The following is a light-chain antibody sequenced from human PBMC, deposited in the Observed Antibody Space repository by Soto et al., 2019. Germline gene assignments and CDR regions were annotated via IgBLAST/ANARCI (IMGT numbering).Light chain of an antibody. CDR1: QSISSW. CDR3: QHYNSYSRT. CDR2: KAS. J-gene: IGKJ2*02. V-gene: IGKV1-5*03. Sequence: DIQMTQSPSTLSASVGDRVTITCRASQSISSWLAWYRQKPGKAPKLLIYKASSLERGVPSRFSGSGSGTEFTLNISSMQPDDFATDYCQHYNSYSRTFGQGTKLEIK.